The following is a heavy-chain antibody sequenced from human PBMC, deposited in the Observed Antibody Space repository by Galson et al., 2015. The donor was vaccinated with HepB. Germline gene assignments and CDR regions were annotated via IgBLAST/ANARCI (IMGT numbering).Heavy chain of an antibody. CDR3: ARYYYDSSASFDH. J-gene: IGHJ4*02. D-gene: IGHD3-22*01. CDR2: VYPGDSDT. V-gene: IGHV5-51*01. Sequence: QSGAEVKKPGESLEISCKSSGYSFTKYWIAWVRQMPGKGLEWMGIVYPGDSDTRYSPSFRGQVTISADKSISTAYLQWGSLEASDTAMYYCARYYYDSSASFDHWGQGTLVTVSS. CDR1: GYSFTKYW.